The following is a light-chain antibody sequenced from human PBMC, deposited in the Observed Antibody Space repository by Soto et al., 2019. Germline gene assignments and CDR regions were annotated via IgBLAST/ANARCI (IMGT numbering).Light chain of an antibody. J-gene: IGKJ3*01. Sequence: EIVLTQSPGTLSLSPGERATLSCRASQSVSSSYLAWYQQKPGQAPRLLISGASSRATGIPDRFSGTGSGTDFTLTISRLEPEDFAVYYCQQYGSSPLTFGPGTKVDIK. CDR3: QQYGSSPLT. CDR1: QSVSSSY. CDR2: GAS. V-gene: IGKV3-20*01.